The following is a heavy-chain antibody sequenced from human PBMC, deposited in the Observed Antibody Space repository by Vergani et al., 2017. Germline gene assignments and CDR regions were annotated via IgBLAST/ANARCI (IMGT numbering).Heavy chain of an antibody. Sequence: QVQLQEWGAGLLKPSETLSLTCGVSGGSFSDYYWSWIRQAPGMGLEWIGEVNHGGSTNYNPSLTSRVSISVDTSKNPFSLQLTSVTAADSVLYFCASIARAPTRRNPPPDYWGQGILVTVSS. CDR3: ASIARAPTRRNPPPDY. V-gene: IGHV4-34*01. D-gene: IGHD3-16*02. CDR2: VNHGGST. J-gene: IGHJ4*02. CDR1: GGSFSDYY.